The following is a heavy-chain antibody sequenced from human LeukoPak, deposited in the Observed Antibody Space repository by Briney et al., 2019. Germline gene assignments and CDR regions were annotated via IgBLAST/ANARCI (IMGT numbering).Heavy chain of an antibody. CDR1: VGTFSSYA. CDR3: ARGPITSWLQPFDY. Sequence: ASVNVSCKASVGTFSSYAISWVRQTPGQGLDWMGGIIPIFGTANYAQKFQGRVTITTDESTSTAYMELSSLRSEDTAVYYCARGPITSWLQPFDYWGQGTLVTVSS. CDR2: IIPIFGTA. J-gene: IGHJ4*02. V-gene: IGHV1-69*05. D-gene: IGHD5-24*01.